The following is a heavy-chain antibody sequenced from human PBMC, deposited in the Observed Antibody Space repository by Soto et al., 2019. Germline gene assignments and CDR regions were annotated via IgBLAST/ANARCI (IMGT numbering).Heavy chain of an antibody. J-gene: IGHJ6*02. CDR2: ISSSSSYI. CDR3: ARSPLSNWNDGFYYYYYGMDV. D-gene: IGHD1-20*01. Sequence: EVQLVESGGGLVKPGGSLRLSCAASGFTFSSYSMNWVRQAPGKGLEWVSSISSSSSYIYYADSVKGRFTISRDNAKNSLYLQLNSLRAEDTAVYYCARSPLSNWNDGFYYYYYGMDVWGQGTTVTVSS. CDR1: GFTFSSYS. V-gene: IGHV3-21*01.